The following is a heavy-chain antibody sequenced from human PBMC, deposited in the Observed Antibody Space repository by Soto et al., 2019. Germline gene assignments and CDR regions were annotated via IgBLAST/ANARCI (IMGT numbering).Heavy chain of an antibody. V-gene: IGHV4-59*01. CDR3: ARGKMKQLVNYYYGMDV. CDR2: IYYSGST. CDR1: GGSISSYY. D-gene: IGHD6-13*01. Sequence: SETLSLTCTVSGGSISSYYWSWIRQPPGKGLEWIGYIYYSGSTNYNPSLKSRVTISVDTSKNQFSLKLSTVTAADTAVYYCARGKMKQLVNYYYGMDVWGQGTTVTVSS. J-gene: IGHJ6*02.